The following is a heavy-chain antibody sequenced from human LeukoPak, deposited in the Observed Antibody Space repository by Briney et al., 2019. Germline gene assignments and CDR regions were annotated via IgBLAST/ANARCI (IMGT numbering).Heavy chain of an antibody. CDR2: ISAYNGNT. CDR3: ARTYRSSWYFAGFDP. CDR1: GYTFTSYG. Sequence: ASVKVSCKASGYTFTSYGISWVRQAPGQGLEWMGWISAYNGNTNYAQKLQGRVTMTTDTSTSTAYMELRSLRSDDTAVYYCARTYRSSWYFAGFDPWGQGTLVTVSS. V-gene: IGHV1-18*01. D-gene: IGHD6-13*01. J-gene: IGHJ5*02.